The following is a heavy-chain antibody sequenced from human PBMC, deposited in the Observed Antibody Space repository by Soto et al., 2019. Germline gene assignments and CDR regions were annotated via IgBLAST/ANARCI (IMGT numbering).Heavy chain of an antibody. V-gene: IGHV3-49*03. D-gene: IGHD1-1*01. CDR3: TRDLPGTTLYYYYYMDV. J-gene: IGHJ6*03. CDR2: IRSKAYGGTT. CDR1: GFTFGDYA. Sequence: GGSLRLSCTASGFTFGDYAMSWFRQAPGKGLEWVGFIRSKAYGGTTEYAASVKGRFTISRDDSKSIAYLQMNSLKTEDTAVYYCTRDLPGTTLYYYYYMDVWGKGTTVTVSS.